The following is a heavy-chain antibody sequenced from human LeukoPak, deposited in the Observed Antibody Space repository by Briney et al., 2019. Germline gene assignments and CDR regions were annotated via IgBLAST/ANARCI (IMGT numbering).Heavy chain of an antibody. CDR3: ARSYSTSSKIFDY. CDR2: ISSGSSYI. V-gene: IGHV3-21*01. D-gene: IGHD6-6*01. J-gene: IGHJ4*02. CDR1: GFSFDTHS. Sequence: GGSLRLSCAASGFSFDTHSMNWVRQSPGKGLEWVSSISSGSSYIHYGDAMKGRFTISRDNAKNSLNLQMNSLRAGDTAVYYCARSYSTSSKIFDYWGQGTLVTVSS.